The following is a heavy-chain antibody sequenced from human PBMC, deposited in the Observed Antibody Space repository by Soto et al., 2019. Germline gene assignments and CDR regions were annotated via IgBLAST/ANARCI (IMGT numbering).Heavy chain of an antibody. CDR1: GFIFSNYA. CDR2: INAATGIT. CDR3: ARGMGIVIKNCLDV. D-gene: IGHD2-8*01. V-gene: IGHV1-3*01. Sequence: ASVKVSCKASGFIFSNYAFHWVRQSPGQRLEWMGWINAATGITKYSQKFQGRVTISRGTSATTVDMELSSLRPEDTAVYFCARGMGIVIKNCLDVWGQGTLVTV. J-gene: IGHJ4*02.